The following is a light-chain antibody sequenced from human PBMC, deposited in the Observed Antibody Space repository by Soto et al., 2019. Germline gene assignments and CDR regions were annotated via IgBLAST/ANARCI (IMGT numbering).Light chain of an antibody. Sequence: QSVLTQPPSVSGAPGQRVTISCTGSSSNIGAIYGVHWYQQLPGTAPKLLIYVNTNRPSGVPDRFSASKSGTSASLAFTGLEAEDEADYYCQSYDDSLSAFVFGTGTKVTVL. J-gene: IGLJ1*01. V-gene: IGLV1-40*01. CDR2: VNT. CDR1: SSNIGAIYG. CDR3: QSYDDSLSAFV.